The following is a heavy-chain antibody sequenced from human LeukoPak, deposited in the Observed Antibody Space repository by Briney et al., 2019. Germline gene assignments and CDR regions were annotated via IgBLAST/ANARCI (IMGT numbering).Heavy chain of an antibody. V-gene: IGHV3-30*03. Sequence: GGSLRLSCAASGFTFSSYGMHWVRQAPGKGLEWVAVISYDGSNKYYADSVKGRFTISRDNSKNTLYLQMNSLRAEDTAVYYCAREQHDFWSGSKEYYFDYWGQGTLVTVSS. CDR1: GFTFSSYG. CDR2: ISYDGSNK. CDR3: AREQHDFWSGSKEYYFDY. J-gene: IGHJ4*02. D-gene: IGHD3-3*01.